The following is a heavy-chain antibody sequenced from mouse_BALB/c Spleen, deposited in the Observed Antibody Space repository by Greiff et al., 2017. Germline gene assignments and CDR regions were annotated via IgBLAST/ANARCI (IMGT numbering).Heavy chain of an antibody. D-gene: IGHD1-2*01. CDR3: ARYEVLRLRGYAMDY. Sequence: EVKLEESGGGLVKPGGSLKLSCAASGFTFSSYTMSWVRQTPEKRLEWVATISSGGGNTYYPDSVKGRFTISRDNAKNNLYLQMSSLRSEDTALYYCARYEVLRLRGYAMDYWGQGTSVTVSS. V-gene: IGHV5-9*03. CDR2: ISSGGGNT. CDR1: GFTFSSYT. J-gene: IGHJ4*01.